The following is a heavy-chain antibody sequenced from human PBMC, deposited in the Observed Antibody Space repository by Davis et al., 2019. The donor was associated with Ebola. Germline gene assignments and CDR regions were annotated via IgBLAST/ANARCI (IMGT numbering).Heavy chain of an antibody. Sequence: GGSLRLSCAASGFTFSDYYMSWIRQAPGKGLEWVSYISSSGSTIYYADSVKGRFTISRDNAKNSLYLQMNSLRAEDTAVYYCARDRESYDFWSGYFDYWGQGTLVTVSS. CDR3: ARDRESYDFWSGYFDY. D-gene: IGHD3-3*01. V-gene: IGHV3-11*01. CDR2: ISSSGSTI. J-gene: IGHJ4*02. CDR1: GFTFSDYY.